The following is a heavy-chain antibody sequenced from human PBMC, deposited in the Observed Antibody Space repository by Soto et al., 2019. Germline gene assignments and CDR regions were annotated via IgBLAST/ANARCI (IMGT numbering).Heavy chain of an antibody. Sequence: SETLSLTCAAYGGFLSESYWTWIRQPPGKVLEWIGEINHVGGTNYNPSLKSRVTMSVDTSQNQFSLRLISVTAADTAMYFCVRIRYQLPSSVLWLDPWGQGTPVTVSS. J-gene: IGHJ5*02. CDR3: VRIRYQLPSSVLWLDP. D-gene: IGHD3-16*01. V-gene: IGHV4-34*01. CDR2: INHVGGT. CDR1: GGFLSESY.